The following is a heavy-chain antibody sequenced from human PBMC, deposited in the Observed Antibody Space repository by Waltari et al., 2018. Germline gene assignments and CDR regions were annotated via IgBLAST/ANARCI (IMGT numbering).Heavy chain of an antibody. CDR3: ARRVRGELYWYFDL. V-gene: IGHV1-69*01. CDR1: GGTFSSYA. D-gene: IGHD3-10*01. J-gene: IGHJ2*01. Sequence: QVQLVQSGAEVKKPGSSVKVSCKASGGTFSSYAISWVRQAPGQGLEWMGGIIPIFGTANYEQKVQCRVTITADESTSTAYMELSSLRAEDTALYYCARRVRGELYWYFDLWGRGTLVTVSS. CDR2: IIPIFGTA.